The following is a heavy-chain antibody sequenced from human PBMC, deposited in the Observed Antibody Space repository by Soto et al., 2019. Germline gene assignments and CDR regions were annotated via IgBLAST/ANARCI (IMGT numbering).Heavy chain of an antibody. Sequence: ASVKVSCKASGGTFSSYAISWVRQAPGQGLEWMGGIIPIFGTANYAQKFQGRATITADESTSTAYMELSSLRSEDTAVYYCARLGSYGHDAFDIWGQGTMVTVSS. CDR3: ARLGSYGHDAFDI. J-gene: IGHJ3*02. D-gene: IGHD5-18*01. CDR2: IIPIFGTA. V-gene: IGHV1-69*13. CDR1: GGTFSSYA.